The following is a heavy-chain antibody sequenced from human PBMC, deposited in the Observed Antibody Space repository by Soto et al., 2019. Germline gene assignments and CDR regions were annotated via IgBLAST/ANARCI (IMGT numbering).Heavy chain of an antibody. CDR2: ISTNTGYT. J-gene: IGHJ5*02. D-gene: IGHD1-26*01. V-gene: IGHV1-18*01. Sequence: QDQLVQSGAEVKKPGASVKVSCKTSGFTFPTSGITWVRQAPGQGLEWMGWISTNTGYTYYAQKLQGRVTMTTDTSTSTVYMALGSLRSDDTAVYYCARGPARGANWFDPWGQGTLVTVSS. CDR1: GFTFPTSG. CDR3: ARGPARGANWFDP.